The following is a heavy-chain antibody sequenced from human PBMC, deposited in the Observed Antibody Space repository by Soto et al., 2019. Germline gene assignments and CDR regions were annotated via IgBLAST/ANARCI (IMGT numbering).Heavy chain of an antibody. J-gene: IGHJ4*02. CDR2: IYYSGST. D-gene: IGHD2-2*01. CDR3: AVECYASVLGNDYSDY. V-gene: IGHV4-59*08. Sequence: SETLSLTCTVSGGSISSYYWSWIRQPPGKGLEWIGYIYYSGSTYYNPSLKSRVTISVDTSKNQFSLKLSSVTAADTAVYYCAVECYASVLGNDYSDYWGQGTLVTVSS. CDR1: GGSISSYY.